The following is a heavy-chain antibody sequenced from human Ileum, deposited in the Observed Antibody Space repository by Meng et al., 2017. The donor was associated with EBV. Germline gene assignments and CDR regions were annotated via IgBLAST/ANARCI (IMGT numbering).Heavy chain of an antibody. CDR2: IYYSGSI. Sequence: QVQRQESGRGLVKPSETLSLTCTVSGGSISSYYWSWIRQPPGKGLEWIGYIYYSGSINYNPSLKSRVTISVDTSKNQFSLNLSSVTAADTAVYYCARGGWSLDYWGQGTLVTVSS. CDR3: ARGGWSLDY. V-gene: IGHV4-59*08. J-gene: IGHJ4*02. CDR1: GGSISSYY. D-gene: IGHD2-15*01.